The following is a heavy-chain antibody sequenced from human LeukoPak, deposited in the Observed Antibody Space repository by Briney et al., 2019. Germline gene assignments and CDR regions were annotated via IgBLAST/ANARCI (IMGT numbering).Heavy chain of an antibody. Sequence: GSLRLSCSASGFTFITYAMHWVRQAPGKGLEYVSAISSNGGTTYYADSVKGRFTISRDNSNNTVYLQMTSLRPEDTAVYYCVRDTVVVVGRHDAFDFWGQGTMVTVSS. D-gene: IGHD2-15*01. CDR1: GFTFITYA. J-gene: IGHJ3*01. V-gene: IGHV3-64*04. CDR2: ISSNGGTT. CDR3: VRDTVVVVGRHDAFDF.